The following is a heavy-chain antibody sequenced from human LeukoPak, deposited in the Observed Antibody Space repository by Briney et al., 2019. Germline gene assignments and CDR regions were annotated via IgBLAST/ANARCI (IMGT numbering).Heavy chain of an antibody. J-gene: IGHJ5*02. D-gene: IGHD2-21*02. CDR1: GGSISSYY. CDR2: IYHSGTT. V-gene: IGHV4-59*01. CDR3: SGLTDDGTNWFDP. Sequence: PSETLSLTCTVSGGSISSYYWSWIRQPPGKGPEWIGYIYHSGTTAYDPSLKSRATISVDTSKNQFSLRLNSVTAADTAVYYCSGLTDDGTNWFDPWGLGTLVTVSS.